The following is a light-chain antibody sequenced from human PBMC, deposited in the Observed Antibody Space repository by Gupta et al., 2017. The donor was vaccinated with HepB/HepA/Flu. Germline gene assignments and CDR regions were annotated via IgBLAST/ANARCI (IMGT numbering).Light chain of an antibody. J-gene: IGLJ2*01. V-gene: IGLV2-18*02. CDR3: SSYASGSTLV. CDR2: EVS. CDR1: SSDIGSYNR. Sequence: QSALTQPPSVSGSPGQSVTISCTGTSSDIGSYNRVSWYQQPPGTAPKLIIYEVSNRPSGVPDRFSGSKSGNTASLTVSGLQAEDEADYFCSSYASGSTLVFGGGTKVTVL.